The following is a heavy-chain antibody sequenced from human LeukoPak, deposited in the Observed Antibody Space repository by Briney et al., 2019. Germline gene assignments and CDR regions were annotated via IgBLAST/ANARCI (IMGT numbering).Heavy chain of an antibody. J-gene: IGHJ6*03. V-gene: IGHV1-18*01. D-gene: IGHD2-2*01. CDR3: ARGVYCSSTSCQINVEYYYYYYYMDV. Sequence: ASVKVSCKASGYTFTSYGISWVRQAPGQGLEWMGWISAYNGNTNYAQKLQGRVTMTTDTSTSTAYMELRSLRSDDTAVYYCARGVYCSSTSCQINVEYYYYYYYMDVWGKGTTVTVSS. CDR2: ISAYNGNT. CDR1: GYTFTSYG.